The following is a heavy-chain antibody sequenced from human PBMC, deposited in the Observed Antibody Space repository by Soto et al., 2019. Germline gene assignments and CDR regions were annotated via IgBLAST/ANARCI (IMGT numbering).Heavy chain of an antibody. CDR3: ARGRRGYWFDH. V-gene: IGHV4-59*01. CDR2: IYYSGST. J-gene: IGHJ5*02. Sequence: SETLSLTCTVSGGSISSYYWSWIRQPPGKGLEWIGYIYYSGSTNYNPSLKSRVTISVDTSKNQFSLKLSSVTAADTAVYYCARGRRGYWFDHWGQGTLVTVSS. CDR1: GGSISSYY.